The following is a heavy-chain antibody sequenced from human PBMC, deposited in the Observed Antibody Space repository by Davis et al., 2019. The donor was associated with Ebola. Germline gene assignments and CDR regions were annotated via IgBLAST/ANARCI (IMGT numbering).Heavy chain of an antibody. D-gene: IGHD2-2*01. J-gene: IGHJ6*04. CDR3: ASPERALGYCSSTSCPRMGYYYYGMDV. CDR1: GYTFTSYG. Sequence: ASVKVSCKASGYTFTSYGISWVRQAPGQGLEWMGWISAYNGNTNYAQKLQGRVTMTTDTSTSTAYMELSSLRSEDAAVYYCASPERALGYCSSTSCPRMGYYYYGMDVWGKGTTVTVSS. CDR2: ISAYNGNT. V-gene: IGHV1-18*01.